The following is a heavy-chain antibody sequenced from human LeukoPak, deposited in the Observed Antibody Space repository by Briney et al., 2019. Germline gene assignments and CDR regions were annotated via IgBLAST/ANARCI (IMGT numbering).Heavy chain of an antibody. CDR3: ARDRFMVRGVLVGTFDL. V-gene: IGHV3-33*01. D-gene: IGHD3-10*01. CDR1: GFTFSDYA. CDR2: IGYDGSNK. Sequence: GGSLRLSCAASGFTFSDYAMHWVRQAPGKGLEWVAVIGYDGSNKYDADSVKGRFTISRDNSKNMMYLQMNSLRAEDTAVYYCARDRFMVRGVLVGTFDLWGQGTMVTVSS. J-gene: IGHJ3*01.